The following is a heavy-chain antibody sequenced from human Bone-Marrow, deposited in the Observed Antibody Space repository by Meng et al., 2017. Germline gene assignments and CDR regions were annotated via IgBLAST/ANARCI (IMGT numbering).Heavy chain of an antibody. Sequence: GESLKISCAASGFTFSDYYMSWIRQAPGKGLEWVSYISSSGSTIYYADSVKGRFTTSRDNAKNSLYLQMNSLRAEDTAVYYCARDHSTDEMATLYFYYYYGMDVWGQGTTVTVSS. V-gene: IGHV3-11*01. CDR1: GFTFSDYY. J-gene: IGHJ6*02. CDR3: ARDHSTDEMATLYFYYYYGMDV. D-gene: IGHD5-24*01. CDR2: ISSSGSTI.